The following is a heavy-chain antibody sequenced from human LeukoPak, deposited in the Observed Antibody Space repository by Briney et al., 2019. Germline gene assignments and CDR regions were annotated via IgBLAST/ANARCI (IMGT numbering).Heavy chain of an antibody. D-gene: IGHD3-22*01. CDR3: ARVTGYMIEDYFDY. V-gene: IGHV4-39*07. J-gene: IGHJ4*02. Sequence: SETLSLTCTVSGGSISSSSYYWGWIRQPPGKGLEWIGSIYYSGSSYYNPSLKSRVTISVDTSKNQFSLRLSSVTAADTAVYYCARVTGYMIEDYFDYWGQGTLVTVSS. CDR2: IYYSGSS. CDR1: GGSISSSSYY.